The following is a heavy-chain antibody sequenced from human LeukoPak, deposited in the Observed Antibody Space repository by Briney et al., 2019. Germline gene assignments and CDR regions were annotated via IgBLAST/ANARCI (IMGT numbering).Heavy chain of an antibody. J-gene: IGHJ4*02. CDR2: IKQDGSEK. V-gene: IGHV3-7*01. D-gene: IGHD4-17*01. CDR3: ARGGDYGDCYDY. Sequence: GGSLRLSCAAPGFTFSSYWMSWVRQAPGKGLEWVANIKQDGSEKYYVDSVKGRFTISRDNAKNSLYLQMNSLRAEDTAVYYCARGGDYGDCYDYWGQGTLVTVSS. CDR1: GFTFSSYW.